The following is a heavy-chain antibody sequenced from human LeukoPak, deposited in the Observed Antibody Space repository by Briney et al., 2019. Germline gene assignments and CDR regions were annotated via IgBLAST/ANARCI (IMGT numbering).Heavy chain of an antibody. CDR2: ISWNSGSI. J-gene: IGHJ4*02. D-gene: IGHD6-13*01. Sequence: AGGSLRLSCAATGFTFDDYAMHWVRQAPGKGLEWVSGISWNSGSIGYADSVKGRFTISRDNAKNSLYLQMNSLRAEDTALYYCAKDYSSSWYHFDYWGQGTLVTVSS. CDR3: AKDYSSSWYHFDY. CDR1: GFTFDDYA. V-gene: IGHV3-9*01.